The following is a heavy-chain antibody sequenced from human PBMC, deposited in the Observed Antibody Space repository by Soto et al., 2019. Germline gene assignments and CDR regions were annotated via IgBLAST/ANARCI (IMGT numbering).Heavy chain of an antibody. V-gene: IGHV3-7*05. CDR1: GFTFSSYW. D-gene: IGHD3-3*01. Sequence: EVQLVESGGGLVQPGGSLRLSCVASGFTFSSYWMSWVRQAPGKGLEWVANIKQDGSEKYYVDSVKGRFTISRDNAKNSLYLQMNSLRAEDTAVYYCARDPSRRFFWSGYYTGDAFDMWGQGTMVTVSS. CDR2: IKQDGSEK. CDR3: ARDPSRRFFWSGYYTGDAFDM. J-gene: IGHJ3*02.